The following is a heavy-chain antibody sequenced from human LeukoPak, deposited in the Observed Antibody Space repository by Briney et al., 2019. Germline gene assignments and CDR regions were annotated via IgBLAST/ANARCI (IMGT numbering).Heavy chain of an antibody. J-gene: IGHJ4*02. CDR1: GYTFSRYG. Sequence: ASVKVSCKASGYTFSRYGISWVRQAPGQGLEWMGWINPNSGGTNYAQKFQGRVTMTRDTSISTAYMELSRLRSDDTAVYYCARESGSYLSRAHYWGQGTLVTVSS. D-gene: IGHD3-10*01. CDR2: INPNSGGT. V-gene: IGHV1-2*02. CDR3: ARESGSYLSRAHY.